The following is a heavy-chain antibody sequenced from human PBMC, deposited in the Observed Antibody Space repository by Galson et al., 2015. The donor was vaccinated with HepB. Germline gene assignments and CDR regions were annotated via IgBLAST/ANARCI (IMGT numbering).Heavy chain of an antibody. CDR3: ARERVGGDFDH. J-gene: IGHJ4*02. CDR2: INSRGST. D-gene: IGHD2-2*01. V-gene: IGHV4-59*12. Sequence: SLTYTVSGGALSSYLWTWIRQPPGKGLEWVGYINSRGSTDYNPSLKSRVSISVDTSKKQFSLRLSSVTAADTAVYYCARERVGGDFDHWGQGTPVTVSS. CDR1: GGALSSYL.